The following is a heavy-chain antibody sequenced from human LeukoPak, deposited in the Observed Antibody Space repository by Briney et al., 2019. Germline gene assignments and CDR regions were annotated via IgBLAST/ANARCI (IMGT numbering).Heavy chain of an antibody. CDR2: IYSGGTT. CDR1: GFTVSRNY. CDR3: ARGYFDSNTYFHAFDI. D-gene: IGHD3-9*01. V-gene: IGHV3-66*02. J-gene: IGHJ3*02. Sequence: GSLRLSCAAFGFTVSRNYMTWVRQAPGKGVEGGSVIYSGGTTYYADSVKGRFTISRDSSQNTLYLQMNNLRAEDTAVYYCARGYFDSNTYFHAFDIWGHGTMVTVSS.